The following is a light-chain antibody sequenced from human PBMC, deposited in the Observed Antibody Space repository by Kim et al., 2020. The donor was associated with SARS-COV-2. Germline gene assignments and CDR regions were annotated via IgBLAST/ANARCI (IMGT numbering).Light chain of an antibody. CDR3: NSRDSSGNYVV. J-gene: IGLJ2*01. V-gene: IGLV3-19*01. CDR2: GKN. CDR1: SLRSYY. Sequence: SSELTQDPAVSVALGQTVRITCQGDSLRSYYASWYQQKPGQAPVLVIYGKNNRPSGNPDRFSGSSSGNTASLTITGSLAEDEADYYCNSRDSSGNYVVFG.